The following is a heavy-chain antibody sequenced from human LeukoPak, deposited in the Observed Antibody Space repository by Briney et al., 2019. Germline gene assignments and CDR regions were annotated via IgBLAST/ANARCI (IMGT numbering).Heavy chain of an antibody. Sequence: GASVKVSCKPSGYTFSSYDITWVRQAPGQGLDWMGWISAYNGNTNYAQNLQGRVTMTTDTSTSTAYMELRSLRSDDTAVYYCARGGRGNFDYWGQGTLVTVSS. CDR1: GYTFSSYD. J-gene: IGHJ4*02. V-gene: IGHV1-18*01. CDR2: ISAYNGNT. D-gene: IGHD3-10*01. CDR3: ARGGRGNFDY.